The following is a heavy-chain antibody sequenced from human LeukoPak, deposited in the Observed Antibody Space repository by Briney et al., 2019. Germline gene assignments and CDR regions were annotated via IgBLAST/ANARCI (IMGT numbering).Heavy chain of an antibody. CDR2: ISSRSDYM. J-gene: IGHJ6*02. Sequence: GGSLRLSCAASGFTFSNYNMNWVRQAPGKGLEWVSSISSRSDYMYCADSIKGRFTISRDNAKNSLFLHMSSLRAEDTAVYYCARDAAEAAGMDVWGQGTTVTVSS. D-gene: IGHD6-25*01. CDR1: GFTFSNYN. CDR3: ARDAAEAAGMDV. V-gene: IGHV3-21*01.